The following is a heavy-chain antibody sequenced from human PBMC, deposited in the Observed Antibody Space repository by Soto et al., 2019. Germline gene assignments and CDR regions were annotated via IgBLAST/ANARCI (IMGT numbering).Heavy chain of an antibody. CDR2: ISYDGSNK. CDR1: GFTFSSYG. CDR3: AKDVGRFGELFNFFDY. V-gene: IGHV3-30*18. Sequence: PGGSLRLSCAASGFTFSSYGMHWVRQAPGKGLEWVAVISYDGSNKYYADSVKGRFTISRDNSKNTLYLQMNSLRAEDTAVYYCAKDVGRFGELFNFFDYWGQGTLVTVSS. D-gene: IGHD3-10*01. J-gene: IGHJ4*02.